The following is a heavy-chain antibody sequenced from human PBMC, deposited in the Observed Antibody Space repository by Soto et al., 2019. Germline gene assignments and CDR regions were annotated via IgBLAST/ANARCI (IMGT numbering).Heavy chain of an antibody. Sequence: EVQLVQSGVGLVQPGGSLRLSCDASGFTFSHYWMSWVRQAPGKGLEWVACIDQGGLETHYADSVKGRLTLSRDNAKNTVLLEMRFLRAEDTAMYCCARHILLRYLDNWGQGTPVTVSS. J-gene: IGHJ4*02. CDR1: GFTFSHYW. CDR3: ARHILLRYLDN. CDR2: IDQGGLET. V-gene: IGHV3-7*03. D-gene: IGHD1-26*01.